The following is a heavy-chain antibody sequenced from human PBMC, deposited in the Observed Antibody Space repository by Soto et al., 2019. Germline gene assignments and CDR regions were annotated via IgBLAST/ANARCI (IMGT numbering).Heavy chain of an antibody. CDR3: ARGGIRAWYSY. J-gene: IGHJ4*02. V-gene: IGHV3-48*03. CDR2: ISNSGSTI. CDR1: GFTFSSYE. Sequence: GWSLRLSCTASGFTFSSYEMNWVRQFPGKGLEWISYISNSGSTIYYADSVKGRFTISRDNALSSLYLQMSGLRAEDTAVYYCARGGIRAWYSYWGRGTLVTVSS. D-gene: IGHD2-21*02.